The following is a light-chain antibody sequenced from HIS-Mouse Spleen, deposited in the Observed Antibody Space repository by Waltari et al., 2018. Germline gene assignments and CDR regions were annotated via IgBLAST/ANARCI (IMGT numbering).Light chain of an antibody. J-gene: IGLJ3*02. Sequence: QSALTPPASVSGSPGQSITIPCTATSSYVGRYNLVSWYQQHPGKAPKLMIYEGSKRTSGVSNRFSGSKSGNTASLTISGLQAEDEADYYCCSYAGSSTYWVFGGGTKLTVL. CDR3: CSYAGSSTYWV. CDR2: EGS. V-gene: IGLV2-23*01. CDR1: SSYVGRYNL.